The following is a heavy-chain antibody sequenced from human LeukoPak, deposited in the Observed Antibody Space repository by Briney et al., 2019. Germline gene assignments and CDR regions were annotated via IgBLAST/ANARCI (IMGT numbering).Heavy chain of an antibody. CDR1: GYSFTTYD. CDR2: VNPNSGNT. D-gene: IGHD1-26*01. CDR3: ARDSKYSGSYQTDAFDI. J-gene: IGHJ3*02. Sequence: ASVKVSCKASGYSFTTYDINWVRQATGQGLEWMGWVNPNSGNTRYAQKFQGRVTMTRNTSISTAYMELSSLRSEDTAVYYCARDSKYSGSYQTDAFDIWGQGTMVTVSS. V-gene: IGHV1-8*01.